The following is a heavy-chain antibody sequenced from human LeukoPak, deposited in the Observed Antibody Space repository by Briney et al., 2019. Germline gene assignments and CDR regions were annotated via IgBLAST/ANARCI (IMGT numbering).Heavy chain of an antibody. CDR2: IRYDGSNE. D-gene: IGHD4-23*01. Sequence: PGGSLRLSCAASGLTFSSYGMHWVRQAPGKGLEWVAFIRYDGSNEYYADSVKGRFTISRDNSKNTLYLQMNSLRAEDTAVYYCATLYGGNHYYFDYWGQGTLVTVSS. CDR1: GLTFSSYG. J-gene: IGHJ4*02. V-gene: IGHV3-30*02. CDR3: ATLYGGNHYYFDY.